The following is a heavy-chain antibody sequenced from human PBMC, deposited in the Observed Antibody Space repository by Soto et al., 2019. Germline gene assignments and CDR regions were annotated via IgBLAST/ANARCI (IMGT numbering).Heavy chain of an antibody. Sequence: QVQLQESGPGRVKPSETLSLTCTVSGGSISRYYWSWIRQPPGKGLECIGYIYYSGSTNYNPSLKSRVTISVDTSKNQCYLKLNSVTAANTAVYYCARLGANAYCGGDCYLDPWGQGTLVTVSS. V-gene: IGHV4-59*01. CDR3: ARLGANAYCGGDCYLDP. CDR2: IYYSGST. D-gene: IGHD2-21*02. CDR1: GGSISRYY. J-gene: IGHJ5*02.